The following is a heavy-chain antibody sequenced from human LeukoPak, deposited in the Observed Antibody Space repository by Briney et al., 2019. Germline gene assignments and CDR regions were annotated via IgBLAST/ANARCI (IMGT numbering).Heavy chain of an antibody. V-gene: IGHV4-38-2*01. CDR1: GYSISSGYY. J-gene: IGHJ4*02. Sequence: PSETLSLTCAVSGYSISSGYYWGWIRQPPGKGLEWIGSIYHSGSTYYNPSLKSRVTISVDTSKNQFSLKLSSVTAADTAVYYWARPVFRHSSPWGYWGQETLVTVSS. CDR3: ARPVFRHSSPWGY. CDR2: IYHSGST. D-gene: IGHD6-13*01.